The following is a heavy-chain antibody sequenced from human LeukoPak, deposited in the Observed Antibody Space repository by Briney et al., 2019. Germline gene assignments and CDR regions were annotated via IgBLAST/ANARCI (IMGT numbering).Heavy chain of an antibody. Sequence: GGSLRLPCTASGFTFGDYAMSWVRQAPGKGLEWVGFIRSKAYGGTTEYAASVKGRFTISRDDSKFIASLHMNSLRTEDTAVYYCTRLYSESSSWALDNWGQGTLVTVSS. CDR2: IRSKAYGGTT. J-gene: IGHJ4*02. CDR3: TRLYSESSSWALDN. V-gene: IGHV3-49*04. D-gene: IGHD6-13*01. CDR1: GFTFGDYA.